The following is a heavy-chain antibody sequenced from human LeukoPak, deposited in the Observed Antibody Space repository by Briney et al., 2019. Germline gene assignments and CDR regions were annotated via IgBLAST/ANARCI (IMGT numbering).Heavy chain of an antibody. V-gene: IGHV3-15*01. D-gene: IGHD2-21*02. CDR3: TTDGSPYCGGDCYYDY. CDR1: RFTFSSYE. Sequence: GGSLRLSCAASRFTFSSYEMNWVRQAPGKGLEWVGRIKSKTDGGTTDYAAPVKGRFTISRDDSKNTLYLQMNSLKTEDTAVYYCTTDGSPYCGGDCYYDYWGQGTLVTVSS. J-gene: IGHJ4*02. CDR2: IKSKTDGGTT.